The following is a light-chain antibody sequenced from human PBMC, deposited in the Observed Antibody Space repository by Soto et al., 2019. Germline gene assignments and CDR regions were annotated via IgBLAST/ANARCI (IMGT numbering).Light chain of an antibody. CDR1: QSVSNW. V-gene: IGKV1-5*01. J-gene: IGKJ1*01. Sequence: DIQMTQSPSTLSASVGDRVTITCRASQSVSNWLAWYQQKRGKAPELLIYDASRLKSGVPSRFSGSGSGTEFTLTISSLQPYDFATYYGQQYNTYSAFGQVTKVEIK. CDR2: DAS. CDR3: QQYNTYSA.